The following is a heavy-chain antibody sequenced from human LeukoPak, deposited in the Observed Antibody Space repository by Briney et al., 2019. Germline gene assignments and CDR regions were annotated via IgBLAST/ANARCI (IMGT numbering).Heavy chain of an antibody. CDR3: ARRGGDRDY. D-gene: IGHD2-21*02. CDR1: GGSFSGYY. J-gene: IGHJ4*02. CDR2: INHSGST. Sequence: SETLSLTCAVYGGSFSGYYWSWIRQPPGKGPEWIGEINHSGSTNYNPSLKSRVTISVDTSKNQFSLKLSSVTAADTAVYYCARRGGDRDYWGQGTLVTVSS. V-gene: IGHV4-34*01.